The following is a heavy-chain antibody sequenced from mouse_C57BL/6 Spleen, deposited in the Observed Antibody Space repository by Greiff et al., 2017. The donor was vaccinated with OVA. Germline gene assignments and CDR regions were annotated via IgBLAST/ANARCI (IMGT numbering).Heavy chain of an antibody. V-gene: IGHV14-3*01. D-gene: IGHD2-3*01. CDR1: GFNIKNTY. CDR2: IDPANGNT. CDR3: ALIYDGYYVPFDY. J-gene: IGHJ2*01. Sequence: EVQRVESVAELVRPGASVKLSCTASGFNIKNTYMPWVKQRPEQGLEWIGRIDPANGNTKYAPKFQGKATITADTSSNTAYLQLSSLTSEDTAIYYCALIYDGYYVPFDYWGQGTTLTVSS.